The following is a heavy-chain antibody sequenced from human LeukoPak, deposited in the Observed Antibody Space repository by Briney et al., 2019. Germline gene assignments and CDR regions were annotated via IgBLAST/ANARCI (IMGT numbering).Heavy chain of an antibody. V-gene: IGHV3-30*02. D-gene: IGHD1-26*01. CDR1: GFTFSSYG. Sequence: GGSLRHSCAGSGFTFSSYGMHAVRQAPGKGLEGVTVMRYDGSNKYYADSVKGRFTISRDNSKSTLYLRMNSLRAEDTAVYYCSKGYGWEASYYYYYMDVWGKGTTVSISS. CDR2: MRYDGSNK. J-gene: IGHJ6*03. CDR3: SKGYGWEASYYYYYMDV.